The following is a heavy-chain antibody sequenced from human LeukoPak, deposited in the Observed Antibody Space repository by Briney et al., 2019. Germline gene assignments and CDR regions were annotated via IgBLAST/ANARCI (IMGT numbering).Heavy chain of an antibody. CDR3: AKEDYFGSGSYLGY. Sequence: GGSLRLSCAASGFTFSSYGMHWVRQAPGKGLEWVAVISYDGSSQHYADSVKGRFTISRDKSKNTVDLQMNSLRAEDTAVYYCAKEDYFGSGSYLGYWGQGTLVTVSS. V-gene: IGHV3-30*18. CDR1: GFTFSSYG. CDR2: ISYDGSSQ. J-gene: IGHJ4*02. D-gene: IGHD3-10*01.